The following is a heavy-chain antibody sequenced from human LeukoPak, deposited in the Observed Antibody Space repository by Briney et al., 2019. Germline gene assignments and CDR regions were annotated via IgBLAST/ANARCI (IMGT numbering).Heavy chain of an antibody. D-gene: IGHD5-24*01. CDR2: ITNYGDAT. J-gene: IGHJ4*02. Sequence: GGSLRLSCSASGFIFTDYTIHWVRQALGKGLEYVSAITNYGDATYYADSVKGRFTISRDNSKNTVWLQMSSLRPEDTAVYYCVKDTRDTRDDYWGQGTLVTVSS. CDR3: VKDTRDTRDDY. V-gene: IGHV3-64D*06. CDR1: GFIFTDYT.